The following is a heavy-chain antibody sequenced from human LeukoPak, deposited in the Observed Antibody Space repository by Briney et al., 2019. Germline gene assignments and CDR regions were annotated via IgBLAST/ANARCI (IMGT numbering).Heavy chain of an antibody. CDR3: ARRGPIAAALGD. V-gene: IGHV1-2*02. CDR2: INPNSGGT. J-gene: IGHJ4*02. CDR1: GYTFTGYY. Sequence: ASVKVSCKASGYTFTGYYMHWVRRAPGQGLEWMGWINPNSGGTNYAQKFQGRVTMTRDTSISTAYMELSRLRSDDTAVYYCARRGPIAAALGDWGQGTLVTVSS. D-gene: IGHD6-13*01.